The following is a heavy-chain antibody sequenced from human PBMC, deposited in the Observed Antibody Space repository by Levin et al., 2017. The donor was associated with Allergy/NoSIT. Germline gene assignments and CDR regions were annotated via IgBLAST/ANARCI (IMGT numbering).Heavy chain of an antibody. CDR2: ISGYNGNT. Sequence: ASVKVSCKASTYTFTTYGINWVRQAPGQGLEWMGWISGYNGNTNYAQKLQGRVTMTTDTSTSTVYMELRSLRSDDTAVYYCARDRGPAAAAGLPHDAFDIWGQGTMVTVSS. J-gene: IGHJ3*02. V-gene: IGHV1-18*01. CDR1: TYTFTTYG. CDR3: ARDRGPAAAAGLPHDAFDI. D-gene: IGHD6-13*01.